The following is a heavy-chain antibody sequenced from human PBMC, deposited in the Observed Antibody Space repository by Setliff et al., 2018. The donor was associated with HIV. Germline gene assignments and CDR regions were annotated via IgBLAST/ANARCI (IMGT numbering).Heavy chain of an antibody. Sequence: GASVKVSCKASGGTFRSYGFTLVRQAPGQGLEWMGGIIPLPRTTIYAQKLQDRVTITADESTSTVYMDLRSLRSEDAAVYYCASPRPYSSGFYDSWGLGTLVTVSS. J-gene: IGHJ4*02. CDR3: ASPRPYSSGFYDS. CDR1: GGTFRSYG. V-gene: IGHV1-69*13. CDR2: IIPLPRTT. D-gene: IGHD6-19*01.